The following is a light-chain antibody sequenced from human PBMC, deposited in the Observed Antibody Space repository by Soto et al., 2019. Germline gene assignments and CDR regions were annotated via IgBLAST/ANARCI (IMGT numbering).Light chain of an antibody. CDR3: QTWDTGIRV. J-gene: IGLJ2*01. CDR1: SGHSSYA. V-gene: IGLV4-69*01. Sequence: MLTQSPSASASLGASVKLTCTLSSGHSSYAIAWHQQQPEKGPRYLMKLNSDGSHSKGDGIPDRFSGSSSGAERYLTISSLQSEDEADYYCQTWDTGIRVFGGGTKLTVL. CDR2: LNSDGSH.